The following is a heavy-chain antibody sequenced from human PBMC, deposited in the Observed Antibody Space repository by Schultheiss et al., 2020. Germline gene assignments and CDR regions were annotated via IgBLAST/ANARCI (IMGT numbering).Heavy chain of an antibody. J-gene: IGHJ6*02. Sequence: SETLSLTCTVSGGSISSGDYYWSWIRQPPGKGLEWIGSIYYSGTTNYKPSLKSRVTMSIDTSTNQFSLKLSSVTAADTAVYYCARDWPYSSSWYGVYGMDVWGQGTTVTVSS. V-gene: IGHV4-61*08. CDR3: ARDWPYSSSWYGVYGMDV. D-gene: IGHD6-13*01. CDR2: IYYSGTT. CDR1: GGSISSGDYY.